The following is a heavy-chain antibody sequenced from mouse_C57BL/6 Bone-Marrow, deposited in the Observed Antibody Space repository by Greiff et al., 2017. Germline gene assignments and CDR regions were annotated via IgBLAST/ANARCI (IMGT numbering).Heavy chain of an antibody. Sequence: EVKLMESGGGLVQPKGSLKLSCAASGFSFNTYAMNWVRQAPGKGLEWVARIRSKSNNYATYYADSVKDRFTISRDDSESMLYLQMNNLKTEDTAMYYCVRHGGNYQKFAYWGQGTLVTVSA. V-gene: IGHV10-1*01. CDR3: VRHGGNYQKFAY. J-gene: IGHJ3*01. CDR2: IRSKSNNYAT. CDR1: GFSFNTYA. D-gene: IGHD2-1*01.